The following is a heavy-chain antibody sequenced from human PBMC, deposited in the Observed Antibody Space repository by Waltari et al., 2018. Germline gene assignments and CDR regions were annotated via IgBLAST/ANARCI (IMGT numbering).Heavy chain of an antibody. J-gene: IGHJ3*01. D-gene: IGHD2-2*01. Sequence: EVQLEESGGGIVPPGGSLRVSCAASGFSFANDWMHWVRQAPGKGLGWGSSININGTSTIYADSVKGRFTISRDNAKNTLYLQMNSLRVEDTAIYFCTRGRLVPPAVGGDDVFEFWGQGTLVTVSS. CDR1: GFSFANDW. V-gene: IGHV3-74*01. CDR2: ININGTST. CDR3: TRGRLVPPAVGGDDVFEF.